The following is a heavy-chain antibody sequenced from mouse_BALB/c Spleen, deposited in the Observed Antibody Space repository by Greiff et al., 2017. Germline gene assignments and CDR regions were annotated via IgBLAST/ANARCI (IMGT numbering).Heavy chain of an antibody. J-gene: IGHJ2*01. CDR2: IDPANGST. Sequence: EVQLQQSGAELVKPGASVKLSCTASGFNIKDTYMHWVKQRPEQGLEWIGRIDPANGSTKYDPKFQGKATITADTSSNTAYLQLSSLTSEDTAVYYCARQYYGSSWGQGTTLTVSS. CDR3: ARQYYGSS. CDR1: GFNIKDTY. V-gene: IGHV14-3*02. D-gene: IGHD1-1*01.